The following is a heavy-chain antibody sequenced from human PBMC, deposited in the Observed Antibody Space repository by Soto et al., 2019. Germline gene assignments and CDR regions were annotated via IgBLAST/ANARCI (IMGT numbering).Heavy chain of an antibody. D-gene: IGHD3-10*01. CDR2: ISSSGSTA. CDR1: GFTFIRFE. CDR3: TRAAWFPYLSFY. Sequence: GGSLRLSCAASGFTFIRFELHWVRQAPGKGLEWISYISSSGSTAYYASSVEGRFTISRDNANNSVYLQMDSLRAEDTALYYCTRAAWFPYLSFYWGQGALVTVSS. J-gene: IGHJ4*02. V-gene: IGHV3-48*03.